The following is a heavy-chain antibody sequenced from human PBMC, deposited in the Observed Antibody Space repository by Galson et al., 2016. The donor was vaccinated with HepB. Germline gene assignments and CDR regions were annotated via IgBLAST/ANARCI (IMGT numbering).Heavy chain of an antibody. D-gene: IGHD3-10*01. Sequence: SVKVSCKAPGDTFRHYALHWVRQAPGQGPQWMGGIVPVYATPNYAQNFQGRVTISADESTSTAYMELRSLRPEDTAIYYCVRPRHGDDEDAFDIWGQGTVVAVSS. J-gene: IGHJ3*02. CDR3: VRPRHGDDEDAFDI. V-gene: IGHV1-69*13. CDR1: GDTFRHYA. CDR2: IVPVYATP.